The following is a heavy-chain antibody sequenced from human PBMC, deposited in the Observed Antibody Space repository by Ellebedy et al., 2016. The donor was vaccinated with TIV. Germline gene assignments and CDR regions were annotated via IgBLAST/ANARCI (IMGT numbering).Heavy chain of an antibody. CDR1: GFTFSSYA. CDR2: IRYDGSNK. CDR3: AKDHSVGNYNFDY. J-gene: IGHJ4*02. V-gene: IGHV3-30*02. Sequence: PGGSLRLSCAASGFTFSSYAMHWVRQAPGKGLEWVALIRYDGSNKYYADSVKGRFTISRDNSKNTLYLQMNSLRAEDTAVYYCAKDHSVGNYNFDYWGQGTLVTVSS. D-gene: IGHD1-7*01.